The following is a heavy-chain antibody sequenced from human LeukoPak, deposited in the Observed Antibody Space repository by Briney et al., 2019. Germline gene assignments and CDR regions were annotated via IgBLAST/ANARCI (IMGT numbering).Heavy chain of an antibody. D-gene: IGHD2-15*01. Sequence: ASVKVSCKASGYTFTGYEIHWVRQAPGQGLEWMGWMNPNSGNTGYAQKFQGRVTMTRNTSISTAYMELSSLRSEDTAVYYCARGYCTGGSCYPHYWGQGTLVTVSS. CDR1: GYTFTGYE. J-gene: IGHJ4*02. CDR2: MNPNSGNT. CDR3: ARGYCTGGSCYPHY. V-gene: IGHV1-8*02.